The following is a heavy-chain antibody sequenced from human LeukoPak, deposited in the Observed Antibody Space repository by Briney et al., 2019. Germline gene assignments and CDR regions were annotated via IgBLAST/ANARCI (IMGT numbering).Heavy chain of an antibody. D-gene: IGHD2-21*01. V-gene: IGHV3-7*01. CDR3: ARDKLMWSDAFDI. Sequence: QPGGSLRLSCAASGFTFSSYWMSWVRQAPGKGLEWVSNIKQDGSEKYYVDSVKGRFTISRDNAKNSLYLQMNSLRAEDTAVYYCARDKLMWSDAFDIWGQGTMVTVSS. J-gene: IGHJ3*02. CDR1: GFTFSSYW. CDR2: IKQDGSEK.